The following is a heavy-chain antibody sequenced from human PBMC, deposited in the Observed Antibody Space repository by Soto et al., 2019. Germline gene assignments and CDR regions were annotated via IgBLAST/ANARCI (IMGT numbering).Heavy chain of an antibody. CDR1: GFNFKAYA. D-gene: IGHD4-4*01. J-gene: IGHJ4*02. CDR3: AKDKGTSSTVFDY. Sequence: SGGSLRLSCVASGFNFKAYAMGWVRQAPGKGLEWVSSISATDGKTYYADSVRGRFTISRDNSRNFLFLQMNGLRPEDSALYYCAKDKGTSSTVFDYWGQGTLVTVSS. V-gene: IGHV3-23*01. CDR2: ISATDGKT.